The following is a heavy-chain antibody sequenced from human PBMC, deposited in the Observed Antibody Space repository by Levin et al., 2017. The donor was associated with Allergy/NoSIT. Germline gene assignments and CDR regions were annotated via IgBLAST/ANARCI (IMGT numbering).Heavy chain of an antibody. V-gene: IGHV3-74*01. CDR2: ILNDGTT. CDR3: ARGGCDRTSCLDH. J-gene: IGHJ4*02. CDR1: AFTFRNYY. D-gene: IGHD2-2*01. Sequence: GGSLRLSCTASAFTFRNYYMHWVRQAPGMGLVWVSNILNDGTTNYADSVKGRFTIPRDNAKNTLYLQMNSLGEEDTAVYFCARGGCDRTSCLDHWGQGILVTVSS.